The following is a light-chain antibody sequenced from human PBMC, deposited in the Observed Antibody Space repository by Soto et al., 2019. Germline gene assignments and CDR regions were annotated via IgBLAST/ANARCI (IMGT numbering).Light chain of an antibody. CDR3: QQSYSTPFVT. V-gene: IGKV1-39*01. Sequence: DIQMTQSPSSLSASVGDRVTITCRASQSISSYLNWYQQKPVKAPKLLIYAASSLQSGVPSRFSGSRSGTDFTLTISSLQPEDFATYYCQQSYSTPFVTFGQGTRLEIK. CDR1: QSISSY. CDR2: AAS. J-gene: IGKJ5*01.